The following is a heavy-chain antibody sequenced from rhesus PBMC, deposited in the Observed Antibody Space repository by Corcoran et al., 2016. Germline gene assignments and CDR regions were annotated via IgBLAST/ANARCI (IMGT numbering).Heavy chain of an antibody. Sequence: QLQLQESGPGLVKPSETLSVTCAVSGGSISSSYWSWIRQAPGKGLEWIGNIYGSVSSTNYNPTLMRRVTLSVDTSKNQLSLKLSSVTAADTAVYYCASDRGMDAFDFWGQGLRVTVSS. D-gene: IGHD5-42*01. CDR2: IYGSVSST. J-gene: IGHJ3*01. V-gene: IGHV4-169*02. CDR3: ASDRGMDAFDF. CDR1: GGSISSSY.